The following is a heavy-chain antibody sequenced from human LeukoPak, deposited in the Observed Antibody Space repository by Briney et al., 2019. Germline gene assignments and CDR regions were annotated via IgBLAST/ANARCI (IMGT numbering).Heavy chain of an antibody. CDR2: IYTSGST. J-gene: IGHJ6*03. CDR3: ARYCSGGSCYPGGYYYYYMDV. Sequence: SETLSLTCTVPGGSIGSYYWSWIRRPAGKGLEWIGRIYTSGSTNYNPSLKSRVTISVDKSKNQFSLKLSSVTAADTAVYYCARYCSGGSCYPGGYYYYYMDVWGKGTTVTVSS. CDR1: GGSIGSYY. D-gene: IGHD2-15*01. V-gene: IGHV4-4*07.